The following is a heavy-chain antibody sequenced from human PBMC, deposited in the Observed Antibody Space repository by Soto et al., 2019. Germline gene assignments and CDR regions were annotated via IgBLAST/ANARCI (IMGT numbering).Heavy chain of an antibody. Sequence: QVQLVQSGAEVKKPGASVKVACKASGYTFTSYGISWVRQAPGQGLEWMGWISAYNGNTNYAQKFQGRVTMTTDTSASTAYIELRSMAYDDTSMYYCERGAEYCTASVRSFYGIDGWGQGTTVTVSS. CDR1: GYTFTSYG. CDR2: ISAYNGNT. D-gene: IGHD2-8*02. V-gene: IGHV1-18*01. J-gene: IGHJ6*01. CDR3: ERGAEYCTASVRSFYGIDG.